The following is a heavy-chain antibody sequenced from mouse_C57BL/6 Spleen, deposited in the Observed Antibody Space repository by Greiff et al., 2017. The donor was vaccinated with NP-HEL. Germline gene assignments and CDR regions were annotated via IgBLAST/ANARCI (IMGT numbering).Heavy chain of an antibody. CDR2: ISSGSSTI. CDR3: ASPYYYGSSSFAY. D-gene: IGHD1-1*01. CDR1: GFTFSDYG. J-gene: IGHJ3*01. Sequence: EVHLVESGGGLVKPGGSLKLSCAASGFTFSDYGMHWVRQAPEKGLEWVAYISSGSSTIYYAHTVKGRFTFSRDNAKSTLFQQMTSLRSEDTAMYYCASPYYYGSSSFAYWGQGTLVTVSA. V-gene: IGHV5-17*01.